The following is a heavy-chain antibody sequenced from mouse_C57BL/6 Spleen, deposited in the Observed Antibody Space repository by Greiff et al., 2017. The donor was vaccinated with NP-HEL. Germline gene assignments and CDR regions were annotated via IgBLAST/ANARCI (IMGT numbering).Heavy chain of an antibody. V-gene: IGHV5-16*01. CDR3: ARVYYGNYDWYFDV. CDR2: INYDGSST. Sequence: EVMLVESEGGLVQPGSSMKLSCTASGFTFSDYYMAWVRQVPEKGLEWVANINYDGSSTYYLDSLKSRFIISRDNAKNILYLQMSSLKSEDTATYYCARVYYGNYDWYFDVWGPGTTVTVSS. CDR1: GFTFSDYY. J-gene: IGHJ1*01. D-gene: IGHD2-1*01.